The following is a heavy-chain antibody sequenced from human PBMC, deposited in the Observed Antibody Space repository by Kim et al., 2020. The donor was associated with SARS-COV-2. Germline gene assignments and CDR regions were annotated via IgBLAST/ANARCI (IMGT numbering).Heavy chain of an antibody. CDR3: AKDRLDIVLINWFDP. J-gene: IGHJ5*02. CDR2: ISGSGGST. CDR1: GFTFSSYA. D-gene: IGHD2-8*01. V-gene: IGHV3-23*01. Sequence: GGSLRLSCAASGFTFSSYAMSWVRQAPGKGLEWVSAISGSGGSTYYADSVKGRFTISRDNSKNTLYLQMNSLRAEDTAVYYCAKDRLDIVLINWFDPWGQGTLVTVSS.